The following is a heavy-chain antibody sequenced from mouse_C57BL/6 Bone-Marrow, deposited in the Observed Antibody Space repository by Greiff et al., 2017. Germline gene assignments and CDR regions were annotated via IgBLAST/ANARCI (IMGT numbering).Heavy chain of an antibody. CDR3: ARDGGSLHFDY. V-gene: IGHV5-4*01. Sequence: EVQGVESGGGLVKPGGSLKLSCAASGFTFSSYAMSWVRQTPEKRLEWVATISDGGSYTYYPDNVKGRFTISRDNAKNNLYLQRSHLKSEDTAMYYCARDGGSLHFDYWGQGTTLTVSS. CDR2: ISDGGSYT. J-gene: IGHJ2*01. CDR1: GFTFSSYA. D-gene: IGHD1-1*02.